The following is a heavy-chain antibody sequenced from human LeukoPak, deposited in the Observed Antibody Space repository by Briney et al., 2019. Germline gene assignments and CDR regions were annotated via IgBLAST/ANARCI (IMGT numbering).Heavy chain of an antibody. Sequence: ASVKVSCKASGYTFTSYAMHWVRQAPGQRLEWMGWINTNTGNPTYAQGFTGRFVFSLDTSVSTAYLQISSLKAEDTAVYYCARGGVSGEEFSGMDVWGQGTTVTVSS. CDR1: GYTFTSYA. CDR3: ARGGVSGEEFSGMDV. J-gene: IGHJ6*02. CDR2: INTNTGNP. D-gene: IGHD2-15*01. V-gene: IGHV7-4-1*02.